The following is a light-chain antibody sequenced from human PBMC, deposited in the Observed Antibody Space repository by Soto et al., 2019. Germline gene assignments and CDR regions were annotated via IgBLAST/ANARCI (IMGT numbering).Light chain of an antibody. CDR3: CSYAGGSSTYV. CDR1: SSDVGGYNY. J-gene: IGLJ1*01. Sequence: QSALTQPPSASGSPGQSVAISCTGTSSDVGGYNYVSWYQHHPGEVPKLIIYDVNTRPSGVPDRFSGSRSGNTASLTISGLQAGDEADYYCCSYAGGSSTYVFGSGTKLTVL. V-gene: IGLV2-8*01. CDR2: DVN.